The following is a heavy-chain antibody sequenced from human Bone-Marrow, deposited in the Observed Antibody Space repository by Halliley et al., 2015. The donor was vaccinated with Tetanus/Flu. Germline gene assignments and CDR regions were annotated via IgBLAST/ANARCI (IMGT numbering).Heavy chain of an antibody. Sequence: LVWVSRIDNDGTKATYADSVKGRFTLSRDNANNMLYLQMSSLRVDDTAVYYCTRDVPNSQFYPWGQGTLVTVSS. J-gene: IGHJ5*02. D-gene: IGHD2-8*01. V-gene: IGHV3-74*03. CDR3: TRDVPNSQFYP. CDR2: IDNDGTKA.